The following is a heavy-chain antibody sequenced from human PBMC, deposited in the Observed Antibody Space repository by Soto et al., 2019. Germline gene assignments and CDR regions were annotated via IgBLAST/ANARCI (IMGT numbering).Heavy chain of an antibody. J-gene: IGHJ3*01. Sequence: EVPLVESEGGLVQRGGSLRLSCAASGFTFNYYWMHWVRQAPGQGLVWVSHIHSDGSSTTYADSVKGRFTISRDNVKNTLYLQMNSLRAEDTAVYYCARGDKGGFDLWGQGTTVTVSS. V-gene: IGHV3-74*01. CDR1: GFTFNYYW. CDR2: IHSDGSST. D-gene: IGHD2-21*02. CDR3: ARGDKGGFDL.